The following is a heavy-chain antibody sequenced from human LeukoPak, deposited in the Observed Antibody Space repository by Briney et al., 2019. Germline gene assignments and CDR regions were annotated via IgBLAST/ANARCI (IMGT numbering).Heavy chain of an antibody. Sequence: GASVKVSCKASGYTFTSYGISWVRQAPGQGLEWMGWISAYNGSTNYAQKLQGRVTMTTDTSTSTAYMELRSLRSDDTAVYYCARDRRYYGSGSEGAFDYWGQGTLVTVSS. V-gene: IGHV1-18*01. CDR2: ISAYNGST. CDR1: GYTFTSYG. CDR3: ARDRRYYGSGSEGAFDY. J-gene: IGHJ4*02. D-gene: IGHD3-10*01.